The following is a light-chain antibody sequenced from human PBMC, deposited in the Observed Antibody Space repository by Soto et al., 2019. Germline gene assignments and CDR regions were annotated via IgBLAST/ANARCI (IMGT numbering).Light chain of an antibody. CDR1: QSVSSSF. CDR2: GAS. V-gene: IGKV3-20*01. Sequence: EIVLTQSPGTLSLSPGERATLSCRASQSVSSSFFAWYQQKPGPAPRLLIYGASSTATSIPDRFSGSGYATDFSPTISRLDPEDFVVYYRQQLGNSLRTFGQGTKVEIK. J-gene: IGKJ1*01. CDR3: QQLGNSLRT.